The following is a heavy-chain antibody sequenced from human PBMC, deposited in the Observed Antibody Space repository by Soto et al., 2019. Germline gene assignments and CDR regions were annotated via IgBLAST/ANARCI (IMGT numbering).Heavy chain of an antibody. Sequence: GGSLRLSCAASGFTFSSYAMSWVRQAPGKGLEWVSAISGSGGSTYYADSVKGRFTISRDNSKNTLYLQMNSLRAEDTAVYYCAKAALRDGVVLYYYGMDVWGQGTTVTVSS. CDR3: AKAALRDGVVLYYYGMDV. J-gene: IGHJ6*02. CDR1: GFTFSSYA. D-gene: IGHD2-2*01. CDR2: ISGSGGST. V-gene: IGHV3-23*01.